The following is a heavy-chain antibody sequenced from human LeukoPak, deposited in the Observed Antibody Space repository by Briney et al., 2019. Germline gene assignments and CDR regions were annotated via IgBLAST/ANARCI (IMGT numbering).Heavy chain of an antibody. CDR1: GFTIGNYW. CDR3: ASPKYAAAFDI. D-gene: IGHD6-25*01. V-gene: IGHV3-7*03. J-gene: IGHJ3*02. Sequence: GGSLRLSCAASGFTIGNYWMSWVRQAPGKGLEWVANIKQDGSEKYYVDSVKGRFTISRDNAKNSLSLQMNSLRAEDTAVYYCASPKYAAAFDIWGQGTMVTVSS. CDR2: IKQDGSEK.